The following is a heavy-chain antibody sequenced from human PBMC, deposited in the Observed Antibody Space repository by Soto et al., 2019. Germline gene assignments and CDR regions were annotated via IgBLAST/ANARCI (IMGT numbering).Heavy chain of an antibody. CDR2: FDPEDGET. J-gene: IGHJ4*02. CDR3: ATVAYYDILTGYYSPSYFDY. CDR1: GYTLTELS. D-gene: IGHD3-9*01. V-gene: IGHV1-24*01. Sequence: ALVKGSCEVSGYTLTELSMHWVRQAPGKGLEWMGGFDPEDGETIYAQKFQGRVTMTEDTSTDTAYMELSSLRSEDTAVYYCATVAYYDILTGYYSPSYFDYWGQGTLVTVSS.